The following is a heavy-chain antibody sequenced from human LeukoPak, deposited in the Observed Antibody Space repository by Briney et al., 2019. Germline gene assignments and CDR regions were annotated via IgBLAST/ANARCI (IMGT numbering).Heavy chain of an antibody. Sequence: PGGSLRLSCVASGFTFSTYWMSWVRQTPGKRLEWVANIKPDGSEKYYVDSVKGRFTISRDNSKNTLYLQMNSLRAEDTAVYYCAKGAAAGILEIEDYWGQGTLVTVSS. V-gene: IGHV3-7*01. J-gene: IGHJ4*02. CDR1: GFTFSTYW. CDR2: IKPDGSEK. CDR3: AKGAAAGILEIEDY. D-gene: IGHD6-13*01.